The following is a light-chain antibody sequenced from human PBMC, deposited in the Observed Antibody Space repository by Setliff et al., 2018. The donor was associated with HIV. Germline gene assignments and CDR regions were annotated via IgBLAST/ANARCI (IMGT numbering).Light chain of an antibody. Sequence: QAVVTQEPSLTVSPGGTVTLTCASSTGAVSSGQYPNWFQQKPGQAPKTLIYNTNHKHSWTPARFSGSLLGGKAALTLSGVQPEDEAVYYCLLNYGGARVFGTGTKVTVL. CDR1: TGAVSSGQY. CDR3: LLNYGGARV. V-gene: IGLV7-43*01. J-gene: IGLJ1*01. CDR2: NTN.